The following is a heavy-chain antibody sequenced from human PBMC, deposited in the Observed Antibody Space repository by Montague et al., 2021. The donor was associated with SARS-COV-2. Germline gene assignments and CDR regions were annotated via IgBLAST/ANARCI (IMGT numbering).Heavy chain of an antibody. CDR3: ARFPTSYYYDSKAAPATPDAFDI. D-gene: IGHD3-22*01. CDR2: IYYSGST. CDR1: GGSISSSSYY. J-gene: IGHJ3*02. Sequence: SETLSLTCTVSGGSISSSSYYWGWIRQPPGKGLEWIGSIYYSGSTYYNPSFKSRVTISVDTSKNQFSLKLSSVTAADTAVYYCARFPTSYYYDSKAAPATPDAFDIWGQGTMVTVSS. V-gene: IGHV4-39*01.